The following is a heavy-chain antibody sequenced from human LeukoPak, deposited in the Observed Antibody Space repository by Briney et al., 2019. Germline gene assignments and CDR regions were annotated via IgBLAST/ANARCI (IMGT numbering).Heavy chain of an antibody. J-gene: IGHJ4*02. Sequence: PSQTLSLTCTVSGGSISSGGYYWSWIRQPPGKGLEWIGYIYYSGSTYYNPSLKSRVTISVDTSKNQFSLKLSSVTAADTAVYYCASSSSAAGIFDYWGQGTLVTVSS. CDR3: ASSSSAAGIFDY. V-gene: IGHV4-31*03. D-gene: IGHD6-6*01. CDR2: IYYSGST. CDR1: GGSISSGGYY.